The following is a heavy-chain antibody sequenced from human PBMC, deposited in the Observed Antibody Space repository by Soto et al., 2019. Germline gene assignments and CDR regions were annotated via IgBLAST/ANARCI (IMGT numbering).Heavy chain of an antibody. J-gene: IGHJ6*02. CDR1: GGSISSYY. V-gene: IGHV4-59*01. D-gene: IGHD3-9*01. CDR3: ARDRGERYFDWLSQPIYSDYGMDV. CDR2: IYYSGST. Sequence: SETLSLTCTVSGGSISSYYWSWIRQPPGKGLEWIGYIYYSGSTNYNPSLKSRVTISVDTSKNQFSLKLSSVTAADTAVYYCARDRGERYFDWLSQPIYSDYGMDVWGQGTTVTVYS.